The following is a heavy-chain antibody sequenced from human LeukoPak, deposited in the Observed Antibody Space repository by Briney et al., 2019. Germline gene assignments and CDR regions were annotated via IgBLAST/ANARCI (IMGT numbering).Heavy chain of an antibody. V-gene: IGHV3-73*01. CDR3: SSKSSPSGWYFDL. Sequence: GGSLKLSCATSGLTFSVSPMHWVRQAPGKGLEWVGRIRSKANLYATTYAASVRGRFSISRDDSKNTAYLQMNSLQTEDTAVYFCSSKSSPSGWYFDLWGRGTLVTVSS. J-gene: IGHJ2*01. CDR1: GLTFSVSP. CDR2: IRSKANLYAT.